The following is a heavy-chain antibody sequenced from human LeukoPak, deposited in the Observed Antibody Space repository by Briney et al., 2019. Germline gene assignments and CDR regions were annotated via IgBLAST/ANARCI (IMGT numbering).Heavy chain of an antibody. D-gene: IGHD6-13*01. CDR2: VTGSGGGT. CDR1: GFTFSSYA. CDR3: AKGRIAAADSRGNYFDY. J-gene: IGHJ4*02. Sequence: GGSLRLSCAASGFTFSSYAMSWVRQAPGKGLEWVSAVTGSGGGTYYADSVKGRFTISRDNSKNTLYLQMNSLRAEDTAVYYCAKGRIAAADSRGNYFDYRGQGTLVSVSS. V-gene: IGHV3-23*01.